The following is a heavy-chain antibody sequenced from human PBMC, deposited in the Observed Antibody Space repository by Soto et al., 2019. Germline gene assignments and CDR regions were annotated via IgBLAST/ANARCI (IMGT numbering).Heavy chain of an antibody. CDR1: GGTFSSYA. Sequence: VQLVQSGAEVKKPGSSVKVSCKASGGTFSSYAISWVRQAPGQGLEWMGGIIPIFGTANYAQKFQGRVTITADKSTSTAYMELSSLRTEDTAVYYCAREAIRDYGDYYYFDYWGQGTLVTVSS. CDR2: IIPIFGTA. D-gene: IGHD4-17*01. CDR3: AREAIRDYGDYYYFDY. V-gene: IGHV1-69*06. J-gene: IGHJ4*02.